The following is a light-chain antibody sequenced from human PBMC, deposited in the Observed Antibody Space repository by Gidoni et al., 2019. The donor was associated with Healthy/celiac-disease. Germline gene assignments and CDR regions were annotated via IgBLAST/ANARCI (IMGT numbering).Light chain of an antibody. J-gene: IGKJ3*01. CDR2: AAS. Sequence: AIQMTQSPSSLSASVGDRVTITCRASQGIRNDLGWYQQKPGKAPKLLIYAASSLQSGVPSRFSGSGSGTDFTLTISSLQPEDFATYYCRQDYIPFTFGPGTKVDIK. CDR1: QGIRND. V-gene: IGKV1-6*01. CDR3: RQDYIPFT.